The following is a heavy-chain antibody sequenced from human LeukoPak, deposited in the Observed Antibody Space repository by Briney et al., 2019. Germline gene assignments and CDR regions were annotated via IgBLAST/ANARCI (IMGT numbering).Heavy chain of an antibody. J-gene: IGHJ4*02. CDR1: GYTFTRYD. CDR2: MNPNSGNT. CDR3: ARVKIYNWNVAYFDY. Sequence: ASVKVSCKASGYTFTRYDINWVRQATGQGLEWMGWMNPNSGNTGYAQKFQGRVTMTRNTSISTAYMELSSLRSEDTAVYYCARVKIYNWNVAYFDYWGQGTLVTVSS. D-gene: IGHD1-20*01. V-gene: IGHV1-8*01.